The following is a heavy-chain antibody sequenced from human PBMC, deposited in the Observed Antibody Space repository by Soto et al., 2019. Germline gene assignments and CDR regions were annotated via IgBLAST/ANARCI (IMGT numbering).Heavy chain of an antibody. CDR1: GFSLSNSKVG. CDR2: IFWNGEK. V-gene: IGHV2-26*01. D-gene: IGHD6-25*01. Sequence: SGATIGNPTETLRLNFAVSGFSLSNSKVGVSWIRQPPGKALEWLAHIFWNGEKSYSTSLESRLTIFKDPSKGQVVLTMTNMDPVDTATYFCVHVRQRDGAQSYDYWGRGTLVTV. CDR3: VHVRQRDGAQSYDY. J-gene: IGHJ4*02.